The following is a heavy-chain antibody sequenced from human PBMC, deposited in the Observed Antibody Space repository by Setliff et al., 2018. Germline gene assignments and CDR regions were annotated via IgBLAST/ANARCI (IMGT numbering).Heavy chain of an antibody. D-gene: IGHD2-21*02. CDR3: ARGFDVCGGGACYTDGPYYFDY. V-gene: IGHV4-39*07. CDR1: GGSISSSNYY. Sequence: SETLSLTCTVSGGSISSSNYYWGWIRQPPGKGLEWIGEINHSGSTNYNPSLKSRVTISVDTSKNQFSLKLSSVAAADTAVYYCARGFDVCGGGACYTDGPYYFDYWGLGTLVTVSS. J-gene: IGHJ4*02. CDR2: INHSGST.